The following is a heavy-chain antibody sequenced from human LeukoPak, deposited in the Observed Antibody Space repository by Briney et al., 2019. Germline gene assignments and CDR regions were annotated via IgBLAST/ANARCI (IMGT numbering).Heavy chain of an antibody. CDR2: IWYDGSNK. CDR3: AKDGYYYDSSGYYYPGDY. D-gene: IGHD3-22*01. Sequence: PGGSLRLSCAASGFTFSSYGMHWVRQAPGKGLEWVAVIWYDGSNKYYADSVKGRFTISRDNSKNTLYLQMNSLRAEDTAVYYCAKDGYYYDSSGYYYPGDYWGQGTLVTVSS. V-gene: IGHV3-33*06. J-gene: IGHJ4*02. CDR1: GFTFSSYG.